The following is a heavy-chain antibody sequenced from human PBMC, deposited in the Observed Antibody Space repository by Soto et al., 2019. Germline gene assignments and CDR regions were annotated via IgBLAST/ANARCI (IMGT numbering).Heavy chain of an antibody. CDR1: GGSFIGYY. J-gene: IGHJ6*02. D-gene: IGHD3-10*01. CDR3: ARGLRTNYYGSGSYYRPNYYYYGMDV. Sequence: PSVPMSLTCAVYGGSFIGYYWSWIRQPPGKGLEWIGEINHRGSTNYNPSLKSRVTISVDTSKNQFSLKLSSVTAADTAVYYCARGLRTNYYGSGSYYRPNYYYYGMDVWGQGTTVTVSS. V-gene: IGHV4-34*01. CDR2: INHRGST.